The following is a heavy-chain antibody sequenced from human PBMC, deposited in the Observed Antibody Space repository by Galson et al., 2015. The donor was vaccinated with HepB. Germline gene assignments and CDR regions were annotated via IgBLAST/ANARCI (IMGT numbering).Heavy chain of an antibody. Sequence: SVKVSCKASGSTFTSYDINWVRQATGQGLEWMGWMNPNSGKTGYAQKFQGRVTMTRDTSISTAYMELRSLRSEDTAVYYCARGPDYGDYVRSRGYNYYAMDVWGQGTTVTVSS. J-gene: IGHJ6*02. CDR1: GSTFTSYD. CDR2: MNPNSGKT. V-gene: IGHV1-8*01. CDR3: ARGPDYGDYVRSRGYNYYAMDV. D-gene: IGHD4-17*01.